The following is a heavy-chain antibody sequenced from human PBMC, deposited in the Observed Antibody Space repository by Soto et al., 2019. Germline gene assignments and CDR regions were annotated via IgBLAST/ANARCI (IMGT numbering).Heavy chain of an antibody. D-gene: IGHD3-3*01. CDR3: ATNARWRPLPDY. Sequence: QVQLVQSGAEVKKPGASVKVSCKVSGYTLTELSMHWVRQAPGKGLEWMGGFDPEDGESIYAQRVQGRVTMTEDTSTDTAYMELSSLRSEDTAVYYCATNARWRPLPDYWGQGTLVTVSS. V-gene: IGHV1-24*01. CDR2: FDPEDGES. CDR1: GYTLTELS. J-gene: IGHJ4*02.